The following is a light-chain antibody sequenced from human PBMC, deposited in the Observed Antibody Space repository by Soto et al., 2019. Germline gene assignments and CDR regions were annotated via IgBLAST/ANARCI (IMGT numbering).Light chain of an antibody. V-gene: IGKV1-5*03. CDR1: QSISSW. CDR2: KAS. J-gene: IGKJ4*01. CDR3: QQYGSSPLT. Sequence: VGDRVTITCRASQSISSWLAWYQQKPGKAPKLLIYKASSLESGVPSRFSGSGSGTDFTLTISRLEPEDFAVYYCQQYGSSPLTFGGGTKVDIK.